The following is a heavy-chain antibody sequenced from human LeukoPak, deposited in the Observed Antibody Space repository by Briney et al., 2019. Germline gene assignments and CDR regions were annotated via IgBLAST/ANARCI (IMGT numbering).Heavy chain of an antibody. Sequence: SETLSLTCAVYGGSFSDYSYSWIRQPPGKGLEWIGEINHSGTTTYNPSLKSRVTISVVTSKNQLSLRLSSVTAADTGVYYCARELSTVVRGITWPDAFDIWGRGTMVTVSS. V-gene: IGHV4-34*01. CDR3: ARELSTVVRGITWPDAFDI. J-gene: IGHJ3*02. CDR2: INHSGTT. CDR1: GGSFSDYS. D-gene: IGHD3-10*01.